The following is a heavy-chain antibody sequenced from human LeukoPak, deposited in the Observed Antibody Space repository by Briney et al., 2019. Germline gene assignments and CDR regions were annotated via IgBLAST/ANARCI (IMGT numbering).Heavy chain of an antibody. V-gene: IGHV1-46*01. Sequence: ASVKVSCKASGYTFTSYYMHWVRQAPGQGLEWMGIINPSGGSTSYAQKFQGRVTMTRNTSISTAYMELSSLRSEDTAVYYCARTYGRDGYNYNYWGQGTPVTVSS. CDR3: ARTYGRDGYNYNY. J-gene: IGHJ4*02. CDR2: INPSGGST. CDR1: GYTFTSYY. D-gene: IGHD5-24*01.